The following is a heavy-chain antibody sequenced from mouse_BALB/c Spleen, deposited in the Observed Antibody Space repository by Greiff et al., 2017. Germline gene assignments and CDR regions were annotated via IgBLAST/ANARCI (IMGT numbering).Heavy chain of an antibody. J-gene: IGHJ3*01. D-gene: IGHD2-10*01. V-gene: IGHV1-7*01. CDR2: INPSTGYT. Sequence: QVQLQQSGAELAKPGASVKMSCKASGYTFTSYWMHWVKQRPGQGLEWIGYINPSTGYTEYNQKFKDKATLTADKSSSTAYMQLSSLTSEDSAVYYCAAYYGNRFAYWGQGTLVTVSA. CDR1: GYTFTSYW. CDR3: AAYYGNRFAY.